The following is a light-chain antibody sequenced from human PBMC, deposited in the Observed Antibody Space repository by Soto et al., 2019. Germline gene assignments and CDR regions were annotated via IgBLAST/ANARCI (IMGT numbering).Light chain of an antibody. CDR1: SSDVGSYNR. J-gene: IGLJ2*01. CDR2: EVS. V-gene: IGLV2-18*02. CDR3: SSYTSSSTLL. Sequence: QSALTQPPSVSGSPGQSVTISCTGTSSDVGSYNRVSWYQQPPGTAPKLMIYEVSNRPSGVPDRFSGSKSGNTASLTISGLQPEDEADYYCSSYTSSSTLLFGGGTKLNVL.